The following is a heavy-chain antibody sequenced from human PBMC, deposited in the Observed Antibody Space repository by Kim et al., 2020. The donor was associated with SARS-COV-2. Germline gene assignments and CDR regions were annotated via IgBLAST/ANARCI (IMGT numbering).Heavy chain of an antibody. CDR3: ASFNPGRGLDY. CDR2: IYYSGST. V-gene: IGHV4-59*01. J-gene: IGHJ4*02. CDR1: GGSISSYY. D-gene: IGHD1-26*01. Sequence: SETLSLTCTVSGGSISSYYWSWIRQPPGKGLEWIGYIYYSGSTNYNPSLKSRVTISVDTSKNQFSLKLSSVTAADTAVYYCASFNPGRGLDYGGQGTLVTVSS.